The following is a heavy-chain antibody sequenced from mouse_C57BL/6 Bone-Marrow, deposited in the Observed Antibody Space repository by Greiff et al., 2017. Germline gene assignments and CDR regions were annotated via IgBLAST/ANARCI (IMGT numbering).Heavy chain of an antibody. CDR3: TDCYGRSPYCYFDV. CDR1: GYTFTDYE. CDR2: IDPETGGT. J-gene: IGHJ1*03. V-gene: IGHV1-15*01. D-gene: IGHD1-1*01. Sequence: VQLQQSGAELVRPGASVTLSCKASGYTFTDYEMHWVKQTPVHGLEWIGTIDPETGGTAYNQKFKGKATLTADKSSSTAYMELRSLTSEDSAVYYGTDCYGRSPYCYFDVWGTGTTVTVSS.